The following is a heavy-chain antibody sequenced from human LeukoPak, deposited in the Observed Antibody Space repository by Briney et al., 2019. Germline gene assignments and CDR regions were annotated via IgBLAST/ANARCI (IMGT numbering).Heavy chain of an antibody. CDR1: GGTFSSYA. Sequence: ASVKVSCKASGGTFSSYAISWVRQAPGQGLEWMGRIIPILGIANYAQKFQGRVTITADKSTSTAYMELSSLRSEDTAVYYCAREWTGEDYYYGMDVWGQGTTVTVSS. CDR3: AREWTGEDYYYGMDV. D-gene: IGHD3/OR15-3a*01. J-gene: IGHJ6*02. V-gene: IGHV1-69*04. CDR2: IIPILGIA.